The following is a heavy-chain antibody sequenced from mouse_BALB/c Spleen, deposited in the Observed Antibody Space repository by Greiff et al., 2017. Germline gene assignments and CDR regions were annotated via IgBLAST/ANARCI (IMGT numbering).Heavy chain of an antibody. CDR3: ARGLRRGYYYAMDY. J-gene: IGHJ4*01. V-gene: IGHV1-63*02. Sequence: QVQLQQSGAELVRPGTSVKISCKASGYTFTNYWLGWVKQRPGHGLEWIGDIYPGGGYTNYNEKFKGKATLTADTSSSTAYMQLSSLTSDDSAVYFCARGLRRGYYYAMDYWGQGTSVTVSS. CDR2: IYPGGGYT. CDR1: GYTFTNYW. D-gene: IGHD2-2*01.